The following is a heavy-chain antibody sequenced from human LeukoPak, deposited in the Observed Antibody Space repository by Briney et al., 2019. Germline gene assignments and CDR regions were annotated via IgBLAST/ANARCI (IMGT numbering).Heavy chain of an antibody. D-gene: IGHD3-22*01. J-gene: IGHJ4*02. CDR3: ARVVRDYYDSSGYPDY. Sequence: ASVKVSCKASGGTFSSYAISWVRQAPGQGLEWMGRIIPILGIANYAQKFQGRVTITADKSTSTAYMELSSLRSEDTAVYYCARVVRDYYDSSGYPDYWGQGTLVTVSS. V-gene: IGHV1-69*04. CDR2: IIPILGIA. CDR1: GGTFSSYA.